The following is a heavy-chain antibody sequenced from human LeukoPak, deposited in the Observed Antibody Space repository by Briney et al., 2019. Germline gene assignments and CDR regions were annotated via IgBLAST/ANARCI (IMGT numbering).Heavy chain of an antibody. CDR1: GFTFSNAW. CDR3: TTESAGISK. CDR2: IKSKTDGETT. J-gene: IGHJ4*02. V-gene: IGHV3-15*01. D-gene: IGHD6-13*01. Sequence: PGGSLRLSCAASGFTFSNAWMSWVRQAPGKGLEWVGRIKSKTDGETTDYAALVKGRFTISGDDSKNTLYVQMNSLKTEDTAVYYCTTESAGISKWGQGTLVTVSS.